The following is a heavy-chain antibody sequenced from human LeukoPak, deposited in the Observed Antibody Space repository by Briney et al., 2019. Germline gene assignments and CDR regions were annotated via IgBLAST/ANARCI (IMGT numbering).Heavy chain of an antibody. D-gene: IGHD3-9*01. Sequence: EPSETLSLTCTVSGGSINKYYWSWIRRSPGKGLEWLGYVHDSAGTIYNPSLKSRVTISVGTSKTQFSLKVTSVTTADTAVYYCAKGRKDFDTNLGPFDSWGQGILVTVSS. CDR3: AKGRKDFDTNLGPFDS. CDR1: GGSINKYY. J-gene: IGHJ4*02. V-gene: IGHV4-59*01. CDR2: VHDSAGT.